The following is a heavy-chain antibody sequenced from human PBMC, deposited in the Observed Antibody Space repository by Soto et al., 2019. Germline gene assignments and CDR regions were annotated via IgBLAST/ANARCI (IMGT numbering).Heavy chain of an antibody. D-gene: IGHD3-10*01. Sequence: XSVKVSCKASVYTFTCYYIHWVRQAPGQGLEWMGWIHPNNGGTYFAQKFQGRVTMTRDTSISTAYLNLSSLRSDDPAVYFCARARGGGSGSYYDYWGQGTLVTVSS. CDR1: VYTFTCYY. V-gene: IGHV1-2*02. J-gene: IGHJ4*02. CDR3: ARARGGGSGSYYDY. CDR2: IHPNNGGT.